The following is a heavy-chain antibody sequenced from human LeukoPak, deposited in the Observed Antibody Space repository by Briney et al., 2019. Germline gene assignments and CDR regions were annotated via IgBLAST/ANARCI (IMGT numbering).Heavy chain of an antibody. CDR1: GGSFSGYY. Sequence: SETLSLTCAVYGGSFSGYYWSWICQPPGKGLEWIGEINHSGSTNYNPSLKSRVTISVDTSKNQFSLKLSSVTAADTAVYYCARGDYYGSGSYYNRRYYYYYMDVWGKGTTVTVSS. D-gene: IGHD3-10*01. CDR3: ARGDYYGSGSYYNRRYYYYYMDV. CDR2: INHSGST. J-gene: IGHJ6*03. V-gene: IGHV4-34*01.